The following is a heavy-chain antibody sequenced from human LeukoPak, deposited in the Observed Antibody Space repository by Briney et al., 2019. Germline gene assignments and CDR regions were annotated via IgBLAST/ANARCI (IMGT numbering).Heavy chain of an antibody. J-gene: IGHJ4*02. Sequence: GGSLRLSCAAAGFTFSSHSMNWVRQAPGKGLEWVSSISSSSSYIYYADSVKGRFTISRDNAKNSLYLQMNSLRAEDTAVYYCARIPNIAAAATSFDYWGQGTLVTVSS. CDR2: ISSSSSYI. CDR3: ARIPNIAAAATSFDY. V-gene: IGHV3-21*01. CDR1: GFTFSSHS. D-gene: IGHD6-13*01.